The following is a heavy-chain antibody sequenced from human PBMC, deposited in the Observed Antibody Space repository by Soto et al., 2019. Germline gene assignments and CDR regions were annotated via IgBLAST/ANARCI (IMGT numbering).Heavy chain of an antibody. D-gene: IGHD3-16*01. V-gene: IGHV5-51*01. CDR2: IYPGDSDT. J-gene: IGHJ3*02. CDR1: GYSFTSYW. Sequence: PGESLKISCKGSGYSFTSYWIGWVRQMPGKGLEWMGIIYPGDSDTRYSPSFQGQVTISADKSISTAYLQWSSLRASDTAMYYCASHGVITFGGGSRAFDIWGQGTMVTVSS. CDR3: ASHGVITFGGGSRAFDI.